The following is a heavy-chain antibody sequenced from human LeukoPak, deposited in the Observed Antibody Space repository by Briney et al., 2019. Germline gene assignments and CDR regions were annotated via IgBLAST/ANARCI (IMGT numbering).Heavy chain of an antibody. Sequence: SQTLSLTCAISGDSVSSNSAVWNWIRQSPSRGLEWLGRTYYRSKWYNDYAVSVKSRITINTDTSKNKFSLQLNSVTPEDTAVYYCARDSSSRFYYGIPLDVWGKGTTVTISS. J-gene: IGHJ6*04. V-gene: IGHV6-1*01. D-gene: IGHD3-10*01. CDR3: ARDSSSRFYYGIPLDV. CDR2: TYYRSKWYN. CDR1: GDSVSSNSAV.